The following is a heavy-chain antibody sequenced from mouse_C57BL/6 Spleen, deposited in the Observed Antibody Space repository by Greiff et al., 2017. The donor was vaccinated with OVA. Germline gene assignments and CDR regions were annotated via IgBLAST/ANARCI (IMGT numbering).Heavy chain of an antibody. J-gene: IGHJ2*01. CDR3: ARDGGSSGLDY. D-gene: IGHD3-2*02. Sequence: GKLVESGGGLVKPGGSLKLSCAASGFTFSSYAMSWVRQTPEKRLEWVATISDGGSYTYYPDNVKGRFTISRDNAKNNLYLQMSHLKSEDTAMYYCARDGGSSGLDYWGQGTTLTVSS. CDR2: ISDGGSYT. V-gene: IGHV5-4*01. CDR1: GFTFSSYA.